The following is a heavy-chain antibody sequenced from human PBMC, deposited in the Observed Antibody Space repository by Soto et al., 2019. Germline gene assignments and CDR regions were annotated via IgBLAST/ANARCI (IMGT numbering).Heavy chain of an antibody. V-gene: IGHV1-69*13. CDR1: GGTFSSYA. CDR3: ARDPYDYVWGSYRPSFNWFDP. J-gene: IGHJ5*02. Sequence: GASVKVSCKASGGTFSSYAISWVRQAPGQGLEWMGGIIPTFGTANYAQKFQDRVTITADESTSTAYMELSSLRSEDTAVYYCARDPYDYVWGSYRPSFNWFDPWGQGTLVTVSS. D-gene: IGHD3-16*02. CDR2: IIPTFGTA.